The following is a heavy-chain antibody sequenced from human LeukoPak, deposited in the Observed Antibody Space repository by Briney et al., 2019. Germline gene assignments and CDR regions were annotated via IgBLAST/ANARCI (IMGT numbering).Heavy chain of an antibody. CDR1: GYTFTSYD. Sequence: VASVKVSCKASGYTFTSYDINWVRQATGQGLEWMGWMNPNSGNTGYAQKFQGRVTMTRDTSISTAYMELSRLRSDDTAVYYCARDDGGYDGYYYYYYMDVWGKGTTVTVSS. CDR3: ARDDGGYDGYYYYYYMDV. J-gene: IGHJ6*03. V-gene: IGHV1-8*01. D-gene: IGHD5-12*01. CDR2: MNPNSGNT.